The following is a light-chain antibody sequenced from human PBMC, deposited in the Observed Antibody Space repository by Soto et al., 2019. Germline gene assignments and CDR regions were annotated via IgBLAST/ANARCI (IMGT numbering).Light chain of an antibody. CDR2: EAS. CDR3: QQAFSFPFT. CDR1: QAISDW. V-gene: IGKV1-12*01. Sequence: DIQMTQSPSSVSAYVGDTVTITCRASQAISDWIAWYQQKPGKAPKLLLSEASSLQGGVPSRFSGSGSGTDFTLTISSLQSEDFATYYCQQAFSFPFTFGPGNKVDIK. J-gene: IGKJ3*01.